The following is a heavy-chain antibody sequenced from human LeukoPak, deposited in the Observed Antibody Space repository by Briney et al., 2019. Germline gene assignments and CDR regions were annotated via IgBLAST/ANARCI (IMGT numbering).Heavy chain of an antibody. CDR2: ISAYNGNT. D-gene: IGHD6-19*01. CDR3: ARDRSSGWYHY. V-gene: IGHV1-18*01. Sequence: ASVKVSCKASGYTFTSYGISWVRQAPGQGLEWMGWISAYNGNTNYAQKLQGRVTMTTDTSTSTAYMELSSLRAEDTAVYYCARDRSSGWYHYWGQGTLVAVSS. J-gene: IGHJ4*02. CDR1: GYTFTSYG.